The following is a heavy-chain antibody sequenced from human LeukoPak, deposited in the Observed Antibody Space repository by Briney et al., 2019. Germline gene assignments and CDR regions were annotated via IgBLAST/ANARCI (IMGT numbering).Heavy chain of an antibody. V-gene: IGHV3-11*01. J-gene: IGHJ6*02. CDR3: ARGYCSGGSCYSHTDYYYYYYGMDV. CDR1: GFTFSDYY. CDR2: ISSSGSTI. Sequence: GGSLRLSCAASGFTFSDYYMSWIRQAPGKGLEWVSYISSSGSTIYYADSVKGRFTISRDNAKNSLYLQVNSLRAEDTAVYYCARGYCSGGSCYSHTDYYYYYYGMDVWGQGTTVTVSS. D-gene: IGHD2-15*01.